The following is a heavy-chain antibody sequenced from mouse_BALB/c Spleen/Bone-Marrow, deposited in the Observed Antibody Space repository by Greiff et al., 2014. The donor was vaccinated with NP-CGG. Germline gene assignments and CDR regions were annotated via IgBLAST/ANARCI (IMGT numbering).Heavy chain of an antibody. CDR2: ISSGSSTI. D-gene: IGHD1-2*01. CDR3: ARSLLRLSYAMDY. V-gene: IGHV5-17*02. Sequence: EVKLVESGGGLVQPGGSRKLSCAASGFTFSSFGMHWVRQAPEKGLEWVAYISSGSSTIYDADTVKGRFNISRDNPKNTLFLQMTSLRSEDTAMYYCARSLLRLSYAMDYWGQGTSVTVSS. J-gene: IGHJ4*01. CDR1: GFTFSSFG.